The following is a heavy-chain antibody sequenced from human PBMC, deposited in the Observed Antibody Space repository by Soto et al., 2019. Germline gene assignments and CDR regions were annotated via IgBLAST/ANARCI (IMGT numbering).Heavy chain of an antibody. J-gene: IGHJ4*02. D-gene: IGHD4-17*01. CDR2: VYYSGTT. CDR3: ARTTAVPNTLRSRYFFDY. CDR1: GGSVSDKTYY. V-gene: IGHV4-61*01. Sequence: SETLSLTCSVSGGSVSDKTYYWSWIRQPPGKRLEWIGYVYYSGTTNYNPSLKSRVTISVDLSKNRFSLRLSSVTTADAALYYCARTTAVPNTLRSRYFFDYWGQGTLVTVSS.